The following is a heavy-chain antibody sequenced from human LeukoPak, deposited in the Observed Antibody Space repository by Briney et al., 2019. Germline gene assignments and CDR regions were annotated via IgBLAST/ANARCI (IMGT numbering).Heavy chain of an antibody. CDR3: ARVQFKGGYFDWLLYPSYYYYYGMDV. Sequence: EASVRVSCKASGYTFTSYGISWVRQAPGQGLEWMGWISAYNGNTNYAQKLQGRVTMTTDTSTSTAYMELRSLRSDDTAVYYCARVQFKGGYFDWLLYPSYYYYYGMDVWGQGTTVTVSS. CDR1: GYTFTSYG. J-gene: IGHJ6*02. V-gene: IGHV1-18*01. CDR2: ISAYNGNT. D-gene: IGHD3-9*01.